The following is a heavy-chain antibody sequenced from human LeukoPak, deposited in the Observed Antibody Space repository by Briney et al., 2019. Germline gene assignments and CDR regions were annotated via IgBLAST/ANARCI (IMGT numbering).Heavy chain of an antibody. Sequence: GGSLRLSCAASGFTFDDYAMHWVRQAPGKGLEWVSHISGDGGSTYYADSVKGRFTISRDNSKNSLCLQMNSLRTGDTALYYCAKIRSVASDYWGQGTLVTVSS. CDR1: GFTFDDYA. D-gene: IGHD6-19*01. CDR3: AKIRSVASDY. CDR2: ISGDGGST. V-gene: IGHV3-43*02. J-gene: IGHJ4*02.